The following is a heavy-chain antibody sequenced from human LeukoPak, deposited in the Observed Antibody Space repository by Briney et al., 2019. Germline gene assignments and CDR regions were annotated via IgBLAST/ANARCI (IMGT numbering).Heavy chain of an antibody. V-gene: IGHV3-23*01. CDR1: RFTFSSYA. J-gene: IGHJ3*02. CDR2: ISGSGGST. D-gene: IGHD5-12*01. Sequence: PGGSLRLSCAASRFTFSSYAMSWVRQAPGKGLEWVSAISGSGGSTYYADSVKGRFTISRDNSKDTLYLQMNSLRAEDTAVYYCAKFGGGYDSDDAFDIWGQGTMVTVSS. CDR3: AKFGGGYDSDDAFDI.